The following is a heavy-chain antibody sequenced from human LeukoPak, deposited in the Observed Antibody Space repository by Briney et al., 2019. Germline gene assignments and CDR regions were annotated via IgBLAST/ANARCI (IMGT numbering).Heavy chain of an antibody. CDR1: GFTFSSYS. CDR2: ISSSSSTI. Sequence: GGSLRLSCAASGFTFSSYSMNWVRQAPGKGLEWVSYISSSSSTIYYADSVKGRFTISRDNAKNSLYLQMNSLRAEDTAVYYCASTSSSYAFDIWGQGTMVTVPS. CDR3: ASTSSSYAFDI. J-gene: IGHJ3*02. D-gene: IGHD2-2*01. V-gene: IGHV3-48*01.